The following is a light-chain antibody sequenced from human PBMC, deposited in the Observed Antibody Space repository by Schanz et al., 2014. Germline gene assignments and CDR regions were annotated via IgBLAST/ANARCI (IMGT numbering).Light chain of an antibody. V-gene: IGLV2-14*02. CDR2: EGI. J-gene: IGLJ2*01. Sequence: QSALTQPASVSGSPGQSITISCTATTNYGGSYNLVSWYRQSPGKAPQLMIYEGIKRPSGVSSRFSGSKSANTASLTISGLQAEDEAYYYCSSYSTSSTLLFGGGTKLTVL. CDR1: TNYGGSYNL. CDR3: SSYSTSSTLL.